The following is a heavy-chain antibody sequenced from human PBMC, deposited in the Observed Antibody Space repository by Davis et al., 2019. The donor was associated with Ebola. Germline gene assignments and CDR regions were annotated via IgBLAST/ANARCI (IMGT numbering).Heavy chain of an antibody. Sequence: GSLRLSCTVSGGSISSYYWSWIRQPPGKGLEWIGYIYYSGSTNYNPSLKSRVTISVDTSKNQFSLKLSSVTAADTAVYYCARLHIVVVTLWGQGTMVTVSS. CDR1: GGSISSYY. CDR2: IYYSGST. CDR3: ARLHIVVVTL. D-gene: IGHD2-21*02. J-gene: IGHJ3*01. V-gene: IGHV4-59*08.